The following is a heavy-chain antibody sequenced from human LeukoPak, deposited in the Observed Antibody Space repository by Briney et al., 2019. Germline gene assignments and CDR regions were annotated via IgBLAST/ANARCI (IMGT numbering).Heavy chain of an antibody. D-gene: IGHD1-26*01. Sequence: GGSLRLSCAASGFTFSSYSMNWVRQAPGKGLEWVSSISSSSSYIYYADSVKGRFTISRDNAKNSLYLQMNSLRAEDTAVYYCARDEYSGSYSPAESFQHWGQGTLVTVSS. CDR1: GFTFSSYS. CDR2: ISSSSSYI. CDR3: ARDEYSGSYSPAESFQH. V-gene: IGHV3-21*01. J-gene: IGHJ1*01.